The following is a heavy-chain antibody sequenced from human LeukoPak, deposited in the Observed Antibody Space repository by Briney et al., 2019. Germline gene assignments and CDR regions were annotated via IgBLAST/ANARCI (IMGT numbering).Heavy chain of an antibody. CDR2: IIPIFGTA. Sequence: SVKVSCKASGGTFSSYAISWVRQAPGQGLEWMGGIIPIFGTANYAQKLQGRVTMTTDTSTSTAYMELRSLRSDDTAVYYCARERNDFWSGSYPDYWGQGTLVTVSS. CDR3: ARERNDFWSGSYPDY. J-gene: IGHJ4*02. V-gene: IGHV1-69*05. CDR1: GGTFSSYA. D-gene: IGHD3-3*01.